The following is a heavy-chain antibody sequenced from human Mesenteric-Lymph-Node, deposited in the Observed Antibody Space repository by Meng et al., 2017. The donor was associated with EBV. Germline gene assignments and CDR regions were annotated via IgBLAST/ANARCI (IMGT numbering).Heavy chain of an antibody. J-gene: IGHJ5*02. D-gene: IGHD5-18*01. CDR2: TYYRSKWYN. CDR1: GDRVYRSSAG. Sequence: GPGLGKPSKSLSLHCASSGDRVYRSSAGWYWIRLSPSRGHEWLGSTYYRSKWYNDYALSVKSRITITVDTSKNQFSLKLNSVTPEDTAVYYCARDRLTDMVKGGWFDPWGQGTLVTVSS. V-gene: IGHV6-1*01. CDR3: ARDRLTDMVKGGWFDP.